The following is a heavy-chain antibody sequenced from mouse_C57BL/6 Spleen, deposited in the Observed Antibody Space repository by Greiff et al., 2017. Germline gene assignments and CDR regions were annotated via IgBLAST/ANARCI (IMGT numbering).Heavy chain of an antibody. V-gene: IGHV5-4*01. J-gene: IGHJ1*03. D-gene: IGHD1-1*01. Sequence: EVQGVESGGGLVKPGGSLKLSCAASGFTFSSYAMSWVRQTPEKRLEWVATISDGGSYTYYPDNVKGRFTISRDNAKNNLYLQMSHLKSEDTAMYYCARAYYYGSSYWYFDVWGTGTTGTVSS. CDR2: ISDGGSYT. CDR1: GFTFSSYA. CDR3: ARAYYYGSSYWYFDV.